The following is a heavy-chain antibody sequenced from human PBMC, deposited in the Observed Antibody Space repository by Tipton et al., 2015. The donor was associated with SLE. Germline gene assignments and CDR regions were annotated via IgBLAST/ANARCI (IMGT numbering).Heavy chain of an antibody. J-gene: IGHJ3*02. D-gene: IGHD3-22*01. V-gene: IGHV3-9*01. CDR3: GKDVGVVVIKGAPDI. CDR1: GFTFDDHA. CDR2: ISWNGAVT. Sequence: SLRLSCAASGFTFDDHAMHWVRQTPGKGLEWVAGISWNGAVTGYADSVRGRFTISRDNRENFVYLEMNSLRPDDTALYYCGKDVGVVVIKGAPDIWGQGTMVTVSS.